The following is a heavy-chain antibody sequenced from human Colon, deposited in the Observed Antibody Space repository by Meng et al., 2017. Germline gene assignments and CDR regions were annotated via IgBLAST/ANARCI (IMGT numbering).Heavy chain of an antibody. Sequence: HVQLQGSGPRLVRPSETLSLTCTLSGGSVSSPSYYWSWIRQTPGKGLEWIGYVYYTGSANYNPPLKSRVTISVDTSKNHFSLNLTSVTAADTAVYYCARGRGSYSSIDFWGQGTLVTVSS. J-gene: IGHJ4*02. V-gene: IGHV4-61*03. D-gene: IGHD1-26*01. CDR2: VYYTGSA. CDR3: ARGRGSYSSIDF. CDR1: GGSVSSPSYY.